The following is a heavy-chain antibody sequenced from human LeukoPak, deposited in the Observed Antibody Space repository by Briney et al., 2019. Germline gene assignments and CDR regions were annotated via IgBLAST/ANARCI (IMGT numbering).Heavy chain of an antibody. D-gene: IGHD6-13*01. Sequence: ASVKVSCKASGYTFTSYAMHWVRQAPGQRLEWMGWINAGNGNTKYSQKFQGRVTITRDTSASTAYMELSSLRPEDTAVYYCARDIAAAGRFYYYYGMDVWGKGTTVTVSS. J-gene: IGHJ6*04. CDR2: INAGNGNT. CDR3: ARDIAAAGRFYYYYGMDV. CDR1: GYTFTSYA. V-gene: IGHV1-3*01.